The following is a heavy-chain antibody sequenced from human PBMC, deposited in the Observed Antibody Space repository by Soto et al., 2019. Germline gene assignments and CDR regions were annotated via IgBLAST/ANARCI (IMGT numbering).Heavy chain of an antibody. J-gene: IGHJ4*02. Sequence: EVQLVESGGGLVQPGGSLRLSCAASGFTFSTYDMHWVRQASGKGLEWVSSIGHAGDTYYAGSVKGRFTISRDNSKNAFYLQMNSLGVGETVVYYCASLGARICWGQGSLVTVSS. CDR2: IGHAGDT. CDR1: GFTFSTYD. V-gene: IGHV3-13*04. CDR3: ASLGARIC. D-gene: IGHD3-16*01.